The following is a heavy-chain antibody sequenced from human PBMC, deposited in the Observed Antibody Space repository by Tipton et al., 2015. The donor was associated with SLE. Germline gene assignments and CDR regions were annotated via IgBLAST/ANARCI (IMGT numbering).Heavy chain of an antibody. D-gene: IGHD6-13*01. Sequence: TLSLTCTVSGGSISSYYWGWIRQPPGKGLEWIGSIYYSGSTYYNPSPKSRVTISVDTSKNQFSLKLSSVTAADTAVYYCARDRSIAAAGLDYWGQGTLVTVSS. J-gene: IGHJ4*02. CDR2: IYYSGST. V-gene: IGHV4-39*02. CDR1: GGSISSYY. CDR3: ARDRSIAAAGLDY.